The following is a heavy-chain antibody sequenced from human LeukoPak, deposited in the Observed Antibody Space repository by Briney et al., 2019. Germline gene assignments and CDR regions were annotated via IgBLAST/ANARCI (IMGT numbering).Heavy chain of an antibody. D-gene: IGHD6-19*01. CDR2: IYDGRDT. V-gene: IGHV4-59*08. CDR3: AQTTGWPGFDF. Sequence: PETLSLTCSASGASTSRRYWSWIRQSPGRTLEWIGHIYDGRDTKYNPSLTSRVTISVDTSRNQFSLSLTSVTAADTAIYYCAQTTGWPGFDFWGPGALVSVSS. CDR1: GASTSRRY. J-gene: IGHJ4*02.